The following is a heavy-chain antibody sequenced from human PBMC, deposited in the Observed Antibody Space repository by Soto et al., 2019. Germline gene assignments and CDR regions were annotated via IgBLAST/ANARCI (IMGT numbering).Heavy chain of an antibody. V-gene: IGHV4-30-4*01. Sequence: QVQLLESGPGLVKPSQTLSLTCSVSGDSISNLDYFWDWIRQPPGQALEYIGYIYKRATTYYNPSFESRVAISVDTSKSQFSLNVTSVTAADPAVYFCARGRYCLTGRCFPNWFDSWGQGALVTVSS. CDR2: IYKRATT. D-gene: IGHD7-27*01. CDR3: ARGRYCLTGRCFPNWFDS. J-gene: IGHJ5*01. CDR1: GDSISNLDYF.